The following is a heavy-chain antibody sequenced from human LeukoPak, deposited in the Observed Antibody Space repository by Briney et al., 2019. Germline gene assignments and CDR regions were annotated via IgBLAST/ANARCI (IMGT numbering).Heavy chain of an antibody. CDR2: ISSSGSTM. CDR3: ARTNGENAGYYYYYMDV. D-gene: IGHD4-17*01. J-gene: IGHJ6*03. CDR1: GFTFSSYE. V-gene: IGHV3-48*03. Sequence: GGSLRLSCAASGFTFSSYEMNWVRQAPGKGLEWVSYISSSGSTMYYADSVKGRFTISRDNSKNSLYLQMNSLRAEDTAVYYCARTNGENAGYYYYYMDVWGKGTTVTISS.